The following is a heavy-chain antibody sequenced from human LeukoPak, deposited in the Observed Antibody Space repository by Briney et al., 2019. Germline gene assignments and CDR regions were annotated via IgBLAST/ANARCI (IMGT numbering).Heavy chain of an antibody. D-gene: IGHD5-18*01. J-gene: IGHJ4*02. CDR2: IYYSGST. Sequence: KPSETLSLTCTVSGGSISSGDYYWSWIRQPPGKGLEWIGYIYYSGSTYYNPSLKSRVTISVDTSKNQFSLKLSSVTAADTAVYYCARVRFGWGAMVTHYFDYWGQGTLVTVSS. CDR1: GGSISSGDYY. V-gene: IGHV4-30-4*08. CDR3: ARVRFGWGAMVTHYFDY.